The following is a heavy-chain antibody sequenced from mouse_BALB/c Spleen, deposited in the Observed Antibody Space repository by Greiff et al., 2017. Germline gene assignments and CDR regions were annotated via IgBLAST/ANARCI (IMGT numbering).Heavy chain of an antibody. CDR2: ISYSGST. J-gene: IGHJ1*01. V-gene: IGHV3-8*02. D-gene: IGHD1-1*01. Sequence: VQLKESGPSLVKPSQTLSLTCSVTGDSITSGYWNWIRKFPGNKLEYMGYISYSGSTYYNPSLKSRISITRDTSKNQYYLQLNSVTTEDTATYYCASPCPITTVGALYWYFDVWGAGTTVTVSS. CDR3: ASPCPITTVGALYWYFDV. CDR1: GDSITSGY.